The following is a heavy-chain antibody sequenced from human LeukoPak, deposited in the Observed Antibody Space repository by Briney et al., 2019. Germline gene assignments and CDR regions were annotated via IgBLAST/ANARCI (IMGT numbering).Heavy chain of an antibody. CDR2: INPSGGST. CDR3: VLSGSYYIHFDY. J-gene: IGHJ4*02. Sequence: GASVKVSCKASGYTFTSYYMHWVRQAPGQGLEWMGIINPSGGSTSYAQKFQGRVTMTRDTSTSTVYMELSSLRSEDTAVYYCVLSGSYYIHFDYWGQGTLVTVSS. V-gene: IGHV1-46*01. D-gene: IGHD1-26*01. CDR1: GYTFTSYY.